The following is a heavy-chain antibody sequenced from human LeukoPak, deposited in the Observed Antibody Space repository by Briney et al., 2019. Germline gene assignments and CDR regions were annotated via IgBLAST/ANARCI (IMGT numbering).Heavy chain of an antibody. CDR1: GFTFSSYG. D-gene: IGHD1-7*01. V-gene: IGHV3-33*01. CDR2: IWSDGSSK. J-gene: IGHJ6*02. CDR3: ASTNAYNRDYSYYYGMDV. Sequence: GRSLRLSCAASGFTFSSYGMHWVRQAPGKGLEWVALIWSDGSSKSYADSVKGRFTISRDNSKDTLYLQMNSLRAEDTAVYYCASTNAYNRDYSYYYGMDVWGQGTTVTVSS.